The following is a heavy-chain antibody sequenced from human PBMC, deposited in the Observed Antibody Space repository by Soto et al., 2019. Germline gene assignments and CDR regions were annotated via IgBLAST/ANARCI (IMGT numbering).Heavy chain of an antibody. V-gene: IGHV7-4-1*01. CDR2: INTNTGNP. CDR1: GYTFTSYA. J-gene: IGHJ6*02. Sequence: GASVKVSCKASGYTFTSYAMNRVRRAPGQGLEWIGWINTNTGNPTYAQGLTGRFVFSLDTSVSTAYLQICSLKAEDTAVYYCASGQAAGPYYYYYGMDVLGQGTTVTVSS. D-gene: IGHD6-13*01. CDR3: ASGQAAGPYYYYYGMDV.